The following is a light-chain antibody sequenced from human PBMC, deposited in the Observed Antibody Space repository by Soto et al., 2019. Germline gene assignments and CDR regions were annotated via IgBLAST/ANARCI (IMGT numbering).Light chain of an antibody. CDR2: GAS. CDR1: QSVNSH. V-gene: IGKV3-15*01. Sequence: EVVMTQSPATLSGSPGERVTLSCRASQSVNSHLAWYHQKPGQAPRLLIYGASTRASGIPARFSGSGSGTEFTLTISSLHPEHFALYYCQQYNNWPRTFGQGTMVEIK. J-gene: IGKJ1*01. CDR3: QQYNNWPRT.